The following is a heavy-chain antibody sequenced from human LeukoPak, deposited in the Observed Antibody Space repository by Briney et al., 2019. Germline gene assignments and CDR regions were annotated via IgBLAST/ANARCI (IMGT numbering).Heavy chain of an antibody. Sequence: GGSLRLSCAASGFTFSSSAMSWVRQAPGKGLEWVAVIWYDGSNKYYADSVKGRFTISRDNSKNTLYLQMNSLRAEDTAVYYCAKDRGEIYYDSSGSDYWGQGTLVTVSS. CDR1: GFTFSSSA. CDR2: IWYDGSNK. D-gene: IGHD3-22*01. V-gene: IGHV3-33*06. CDR3: AKDRGEIYYDSSGSDY. J-gene: IGHJ4*02.